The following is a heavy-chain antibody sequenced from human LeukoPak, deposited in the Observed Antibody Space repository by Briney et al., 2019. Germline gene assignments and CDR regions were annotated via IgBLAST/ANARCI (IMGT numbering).Heavy chain of an antibody. V-gene: IGHV1-2*02. Sequence: ASVKVSCKASGCTFTDYYMHWVRQAPGQGLEWMGWINPNSGGTNYAQKFQGRVTMTRDTSISTAYMELSRLRSDDTAVYYCARGSSTAPLYMDVWGKGTTVTISS. CDR2: INPNSGGT. J-gene: IGHJ6*03. CDR1: GCTFTDYY. CDR3: ARGSSTAPLYMDV. D-gene: IGHD4-17*01.